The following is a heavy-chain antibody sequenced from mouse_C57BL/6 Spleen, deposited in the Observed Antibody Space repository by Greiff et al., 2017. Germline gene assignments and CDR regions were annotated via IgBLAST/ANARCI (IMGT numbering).Heavy chain of an antibody. V-gene: IGHV5-9-1*02. CDR2: ISSGGDYI. J-gene: IGHJ3*01. Sequence: EVKLEESGEGLVKPGGSLKLSCAASGFTFSSYAMSWVRQTPEKRLEWVAYISSGGDYIYYADTVKGRFTISRDNARNTLYLQMSSLKSEDTAMYYCTRVYYGSSFAYWGQGTLVTVSA. D-gene: IGHD1-1*01. CDR3: TRVYYGSSFAY. CDR1: GFTFSSYA.